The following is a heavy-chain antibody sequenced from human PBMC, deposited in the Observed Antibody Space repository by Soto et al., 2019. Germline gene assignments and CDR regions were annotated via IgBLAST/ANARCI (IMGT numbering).Heavy chain of an antibody. CDR3: ARIDGYCSSTSCRDYYYYYMDV. CDR1: GGSFSGYY. Sequence: QVQLQQWGAGLLKPSETLSLTCAVYGGSFSGYYWSWIRQPPGKGLEWIGEINHSGSTNYNPSLKSRVSISVDTSKIQFSLKLSSVTAADTAVYYCARIDGYCSSTSCRDYYYYYMDVWGKGTTVTVSS. D-gene: IGHD2-2*01. CDR2: INHSGST. V-gene: IGHV4-34*01. J-gene: IGHJ6*03.